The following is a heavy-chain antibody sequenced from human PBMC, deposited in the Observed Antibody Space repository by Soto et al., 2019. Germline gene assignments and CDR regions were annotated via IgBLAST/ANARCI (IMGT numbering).Heavy chain of an antibody. CDR3: TTSILTGYFRWSIFDY. Sequence: PVGSLRLSSASSGFHFSNAWMNWVRQAPGKGLEWVARIKSKTDGGTTDYAAPVKGRFTISRDDSKNTLFLQMNSLKTEDTAVYYCTTSILTGYFRWSIFDYWGQGNLVTVSS. CDR2: IKSKTDGGTT. D-gene: IGHD3-9*01. J-gene: IGHJ4*02. CDR1: GFHFSNAW. V-gene: IGHV3-15*07.